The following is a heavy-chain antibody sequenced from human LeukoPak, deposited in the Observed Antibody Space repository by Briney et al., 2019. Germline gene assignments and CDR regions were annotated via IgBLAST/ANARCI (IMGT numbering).Heavy chain of an antibody. CDR2: IYYSGST. J-gene: IGHJ4*02. V-gene: IGHV4-61*08. D-gene: IGHD3-22*01. CDR3: ARAPRASSVSKYYYDSSGNLGGISD. CDR1: GGSISSGGYY. Sequence: SQTLSLTCTVSGGSISSGGYYWSWIRQPPGKGLEWIGYIYYSGSTNYNPSLKSRVTISVDTSKNQFSLKLSSVTAADTAVYYCARAPRASSVSKYYYDSSGNLGGISDWGQGTLVTVSS.